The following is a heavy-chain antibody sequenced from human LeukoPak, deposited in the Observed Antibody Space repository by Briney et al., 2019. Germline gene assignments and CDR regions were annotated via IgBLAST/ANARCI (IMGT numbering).Heavy chain of an antibody. Sequence: RTSETLSLTCTVSGGSISNSNSYWGWIRQPPGKGLEWIGSIYYSGSTYYNPSLKSRVTISVDTSKNQFSLNLSSVTAADTAVYYCARADWFILLGPDWGQGTLVTVSS. CDR2: IYYSGST. V-gene: IGHV4-39*01. CDR1: GGSISNSNSY. J-gene: IGHJ4*02. CDR3: ARADWFILLGPD. D-gene: IGHD3-9*01.